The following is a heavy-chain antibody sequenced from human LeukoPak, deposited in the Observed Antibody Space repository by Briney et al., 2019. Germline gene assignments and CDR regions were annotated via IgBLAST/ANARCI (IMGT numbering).Heavy chain of an antibody. Sequence: SETLSLTCAVYGGSFSGYYWSWIRQPPGKGLEWIGEINHSGSTNYNPSLKSRVTISGDTSKNQFSLKVSSVTAADTAVYYCARERFGEPSNWFDPWGQGTLVTVSS. J-gene: IGHJ5*02. V-gene: IGHV4-34*01. CDR3: ARERFGEPSNWFDP. CDR2: INHSGST. CDR1: GGSFSGYY. D-gene: IGHD3-10*01.